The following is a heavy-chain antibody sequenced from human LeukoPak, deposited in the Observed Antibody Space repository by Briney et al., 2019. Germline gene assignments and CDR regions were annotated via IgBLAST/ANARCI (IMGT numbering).Heavy chain of an antibody. V-gene: IGHV1-8*03. J-gene: IGHJ3*02. CDR1: GVIFSNNV. D-gene: IGHD6-13*01. CDR2: MNPNSGDR. Sequence: ASVKVSCKVSGVIFSNNVISWVRQAPGQGLEWMGWMNPNSGDRGYAQKFQGRVTITRNTSISTAYMELSSLRSEDTAVYYCARRRSGSSNWYDRGDAFDIWGQGTMVTVSS. CDR3: ARRRSGSSNWYDRGDAFDI.